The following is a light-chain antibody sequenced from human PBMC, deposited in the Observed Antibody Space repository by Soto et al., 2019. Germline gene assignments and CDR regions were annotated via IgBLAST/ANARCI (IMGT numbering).Light chain of an antibody. V-gene: IGLV1-51*02. CDR1: SSNIGNSF. Sequence: QAVVTQPPSVSAAPGRTVTISCSGSSSNIGNSFVSWYQQLPGTAPRLLIFDDNKRLSGIPDRFSGAKSGTSATLGITGLQTGDEAIYYCGTWDNSVTGGRAVFGGGTKLTVL. J-gene: IGLJ3*02. CDR2: DDN. CDR3: GTWDNSVTGGRAV.